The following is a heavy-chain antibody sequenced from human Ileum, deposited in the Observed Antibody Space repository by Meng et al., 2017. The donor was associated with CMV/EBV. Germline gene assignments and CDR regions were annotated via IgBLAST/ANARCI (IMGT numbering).Heavy chain of an antibody. CDR3: AKSLVDTAMDLGE. CDR2: IDSSDRT. Sequence: GESLKISCAASGFTFSKYTINWVRQAPGKGLEWVSTIDSSDRTYYADSVRGRFTISRDNSMNTLHLQMNSLRAEDTAVYYCAKSLVDTAMDLGEWSQETLVTVSS. V-gene: IGHV3-23*01. D-gene: IGHD5-18*01. CDR1: GFTFSKYT. J-gene: IGHJ4*02.